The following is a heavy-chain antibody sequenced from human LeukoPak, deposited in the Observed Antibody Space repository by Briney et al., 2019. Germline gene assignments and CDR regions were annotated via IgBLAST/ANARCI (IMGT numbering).Heavy chain of an antibody. CDR1: GFTLDDYG. CDR2: INCNGGST. CDR3: ARRGIAVAGTGVDY. D-gene: IGHD6-19*01. V-gene: IGHV3-20*04. Sequence: SLRLSCAASGFTLDDYGMSWVSQPPGKGLEWVSGINCNGGSTGYADTVKGRFTISRDTAKNSLYLQMNSLRAEDTALYYCARRGIAVAGTGVDYWGQGTLVTVSS. J-gene: IGHJ4*02.